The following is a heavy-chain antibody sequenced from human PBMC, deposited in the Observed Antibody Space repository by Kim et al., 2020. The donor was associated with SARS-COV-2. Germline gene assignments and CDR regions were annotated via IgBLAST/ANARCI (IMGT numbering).Heavy chain of an antibody. J-gene: IGHJ4*02. D-gene: IGHD1-26*01. V-gene: IGHV5-51*01. CDR2: VHAGDSDA. CDR3: AKKGGELFDY. CDR1: GYNFARYW. Sequence: GESLKISCQGSGYNFARYWIAWARQVPGKGLEWMGMVHAGDSDARYSPSFQGQVTISVDKSINTPDLQWNSLKASDSALYYCAKKGGELFDYWCQGTLL.